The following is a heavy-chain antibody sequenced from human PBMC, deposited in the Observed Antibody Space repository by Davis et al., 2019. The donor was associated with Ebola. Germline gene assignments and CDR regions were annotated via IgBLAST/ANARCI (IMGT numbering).Heavy chain of an antibody. Sequence: GESLKISCAASGFTFSSYGMHWVRQAPGKGLEWVAVISYDGSNKYYADSVKGRFTISRDNSKNTVYLQMNSLRAEDTAVYYCARFRGYCSGSSCYSPLGYWGQGTLVTVSS. J-gene: IGHJ4*02. D-gene: IGHD2-15*01. CDR3: ARFRGYCSGSSCYSPLGY. CDR2: ISYDGSNK. CDR1: GFTFSSYG. V-gene: IGHV3-30*03.